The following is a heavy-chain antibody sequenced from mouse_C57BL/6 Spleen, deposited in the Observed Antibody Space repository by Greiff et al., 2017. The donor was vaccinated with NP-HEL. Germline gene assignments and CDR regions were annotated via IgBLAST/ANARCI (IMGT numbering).Heavy chain of an antibody. J-gene: IGHJ1*03. V-gene: IGHV1-50*01. CDR3: ARSVYYGSSYWYFDV. CDR1: GYTFTSYW. D-gene: IGHD1-1*01. Sequence: QVQLQQPGAELVKPGASVTLSCKASGYTFTSYWMQWVNQRPGQGLEWIGEIDPSDSYTNYNPMFKGKATLTVDTTSSTAYIQLSSLTSEDSAVYYCARSVYYGSSYWYFDVWGKGTTVTVSS. CDR2: IDPSDSYT.